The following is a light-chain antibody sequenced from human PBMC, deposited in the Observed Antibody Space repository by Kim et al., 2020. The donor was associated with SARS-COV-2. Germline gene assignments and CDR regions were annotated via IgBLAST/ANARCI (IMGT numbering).Light chain of an antibody. CDR1: QSVASSY. CDR3: QQYGSSWT. Sequence: DIVLTQSPGTLSLSPGERATLSCRASQSVASSYLAWHQQKPGQAPRVLIYGASSRATGIPDRFSGSGSGTDFTLTISRLEPEDFAVYYCQQYGSSWTFGQGTKVEIK. J-gene: IGKJ1*01. V-gene: IGKV3-20*01. CDR2: GAS.